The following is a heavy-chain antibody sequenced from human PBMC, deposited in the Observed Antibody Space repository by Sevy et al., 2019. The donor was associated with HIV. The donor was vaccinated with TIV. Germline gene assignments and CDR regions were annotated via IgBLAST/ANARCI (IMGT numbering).Heavy chain of an antibody. J-gene: IGHJ4*02. Sequence: GRSLRLSCAASGFTFSSYDMSWVRQAPGKGLEWVSDISGSGGSTYYADSVKGRFTISRDNSKNTLYLQMNSLRAEDTAVYYCAKADYYGSGSYGFDYWGQGTLVTVSS. D-gene: IGHD3-10*01. CDR2: ISGSGGST. CDR1: GFTFSSYD. V-gene: IGHV3-23*01. CDR3: AKADYYGSGSYGFDY.